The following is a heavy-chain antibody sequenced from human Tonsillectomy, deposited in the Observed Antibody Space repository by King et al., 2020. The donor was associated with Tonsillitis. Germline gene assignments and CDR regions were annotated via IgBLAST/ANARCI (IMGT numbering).Heavy chain of an antibody. Sequence: VQLVESGGGVVQPGRSLRLSCAASGFTFSRYAIHWVRQAPGKGLEWVAVISYDGSNKYYADSVKGRFTISRDNSKNTLYLQMNSLRVEDTAVYYCARALDFYYTPERANPFCYWGQGTLVTVSS. CDR3: ARALDFYYTPERANPFCY. CDR1: GFTFSRYA. V-gene: IGHV3-33*05. CDR2: ISYDGSNK. D-gene: IGHD3-3*01. J-gene: IGHJ4*02.